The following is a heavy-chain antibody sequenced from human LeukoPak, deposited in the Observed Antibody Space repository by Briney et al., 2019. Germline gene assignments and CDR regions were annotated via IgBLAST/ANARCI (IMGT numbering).Heavy chain of an antibody. Sequence: PGGSLRLSCAASGFSFSSFGMSWVRQAPGKGLEWVSRISGSDGSTDYADSVKGRFTISRDNSKNTLYLQMNSLRAEDTAVYYCANQRGYSYGHGDYWGQGTLVTVSS. CDR1: GFSFSSFG. D-gene: IGHD5-18*01. CDR2: ISGSDGST. CDR3: ANQRGYSYGHGDY. V-gene: IGHV3-23*01. J-gene: IGHJ4*02.